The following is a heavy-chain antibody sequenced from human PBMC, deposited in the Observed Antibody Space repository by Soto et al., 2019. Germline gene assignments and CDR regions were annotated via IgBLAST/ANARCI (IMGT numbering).Heavy chain of an antibody. J-gene: IGHJ4*02. CDR3: ARARTNYYNTSDYDF. Sequence: ASVKVSCKASGITFRRTAVQWMRQARGQRLEWMGWINPNSGDTNYAQKFQGRVTMTRDTSISTAYTELSRLRFDDTAVYYCARARTNYYNTSDYDFWGQGTLVTVSS. D-gene: IGHD3-22*01. V-gene: IGHV1-2*02. CDR2: INPNSGDT. CDR1: GITFRRTA.